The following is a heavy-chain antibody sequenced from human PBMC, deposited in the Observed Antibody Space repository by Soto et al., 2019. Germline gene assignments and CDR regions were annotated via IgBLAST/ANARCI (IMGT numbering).Heavy chain of an antibody. CDR1: GFTFSSYG. J-gene: IGHJ4*02. Sequence: QVQLVESGGGVVQPGRSLRLSCAASGFTFSSYGMHWVRQAPGKGLEWVAVIWYDGSNKYYADSVKGRFTISRDNSKNTLYLQMNSLRDEDTAVYYCARDPAGSVDTAMVTDYYFDYWGQGTLVTASS. CDR3: ARDPAGSVDTAMVTDYYFDY. V-gene: IGHV3-33*01. D-gene: IGHD5-18*01. CDR2: IWYDGSNK.